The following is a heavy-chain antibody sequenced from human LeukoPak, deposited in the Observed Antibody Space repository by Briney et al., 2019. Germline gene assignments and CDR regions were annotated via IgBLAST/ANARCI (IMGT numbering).Heavy chain of an antibody. CDR2: ISGSGGST. J-gene: IGHJ5*02. CDR1: GFTYSSYA. D-gene: IGHD6-13*01. CDR3: AKATFQLVPEDNWFDP. Sequence: GGSLRLSCAASGFTYSSYAMSWVRQARGKGLEWVSAISGSGGSTYYADSVKGRITVSRDNSKDTLYLQMNSLRAEDTAVYYCAKATFQLVPEDNWFDPWGQGTLVTVSS. V-gene: IGHV3-23*01.